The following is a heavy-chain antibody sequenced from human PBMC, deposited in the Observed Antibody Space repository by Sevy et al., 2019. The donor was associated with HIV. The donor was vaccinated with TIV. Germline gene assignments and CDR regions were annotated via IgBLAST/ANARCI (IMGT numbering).Heavy chain of an antibody. D-gene: IGHD2-21*01. CDR1: GFSFSGSD. Sequence: GGSLRLSCAGYGFSFSGSDMHWVRQPTGKGLEWISSIGTLGDTFYADSVKGRFTISRDNAKRSLYLEMSSLRAGDTALYYCVRGLQTHCDRTACPLDHWGQGTLVTASS. V-gene: IGHV3-13*01. CDR2: IGTLGDT. J-gene: IGHJ5*02. CDR3: VRGLQTHCDRTACPLDH.